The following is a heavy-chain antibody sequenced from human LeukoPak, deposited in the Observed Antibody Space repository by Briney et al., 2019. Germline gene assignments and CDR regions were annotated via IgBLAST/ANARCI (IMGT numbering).Heavy chain of an antibody. D-gene: IGHD2/OR15-2a*01. CDR1: GDSISIYY. V-gene: IGHV4-4*07. CDR3: ARSFDTNAFDI. J-gene: IGHJ3*02. Sequence: SETPSLTCTVSGDSISIYYWSWIRQPAGRGLEWIGRIYSSGNTNYNPSLKSRVTMSVDTSKNQFSLNLRSVTTADTAVYYCARSFDTNAFDIWGQGTMVTVSS. CDR2: IYSSGNT.